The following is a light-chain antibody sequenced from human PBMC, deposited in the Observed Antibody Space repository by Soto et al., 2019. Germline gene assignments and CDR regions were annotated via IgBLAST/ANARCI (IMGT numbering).Light chain of an antibody. J-gene: IGKJ1*01. CDR1: QSVNSY. Sequence: EIVLTQSPDTLSLSPGDRATLSCRASQSVNSYLAWYQQKPGQAPGLLIYGASSRATGIPDRFSGSGSGTDFTLTISRLEPEDFAVYYCQQYGRSPWTFGQGTKVDI. CDR2: GAS. V-gene: IGKV3-20*01. CDR3: QQYGRSPWT.